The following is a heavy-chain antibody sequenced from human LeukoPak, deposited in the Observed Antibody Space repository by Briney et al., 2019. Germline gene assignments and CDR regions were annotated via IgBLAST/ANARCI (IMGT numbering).Heavy chain of an antibody. CDR2: ISYDGSNK. CDR1: GFTFSSYA. Sequence: PGGSLRLSCAASGFTFSSYAMHWVRQAPGKGLEWVAVISYDGSNKYYADSVKGRFTISRDNSKNTLYLQMNSLRAEDTAVYYCAKGTYYGELFDYWGQGTLVTVSS. D-gene: IGHD4-17*01. CDR3: AKGTYYGELFDY. V-gene: IGHV3-30*04. J-gene: IGHJ4*02.